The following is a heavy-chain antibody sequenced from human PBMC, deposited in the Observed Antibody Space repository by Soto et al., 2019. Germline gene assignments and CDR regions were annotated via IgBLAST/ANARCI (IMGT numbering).Heavy chain of an antibody. J-gene: IGHJ4*02. V-gene: IGHV3-23*01. Sequence: HPVGSLRLSCAASGFTFSSYAMSWVRQAPGKGLEWVSAISGSGGSTYYADSVKGRFTIPRDNSKNTLYLQMNSLRAEDTAVYYCAKDLGRDNDYWGQGTLVTVSS. CDR1: GFTFSSYA. CDR2: ISGSGGST. D-gene: IGHD2-15*01. CDR3: AKDLGRDNDY.